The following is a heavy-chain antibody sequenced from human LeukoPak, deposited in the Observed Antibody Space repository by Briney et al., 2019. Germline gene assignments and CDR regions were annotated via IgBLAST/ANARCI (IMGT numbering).Heavy chain of an antibody. CDR2: IYPGDSDT. Sequence: GGAPKISFKGSGSRFTSYWIGWVRPMPGKGVEGMGIIYPGDSDTRYSPSFQGQVTISADKSISTAYLQWISLKASDTAMYYCAKSRETQSSSWYSDAFYNWGQGTMVTVSS. CDR1: GSRFTSYW. D-gene: IGHD6-13*01. CDR3: AKSRETQSSSWYSDAFYN. J-gene: IGHJ3*02. V-gene: IGHV5-51*01.